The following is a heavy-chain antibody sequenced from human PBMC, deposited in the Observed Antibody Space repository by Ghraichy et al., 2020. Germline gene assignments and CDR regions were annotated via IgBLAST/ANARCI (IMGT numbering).Heavy chain of an antibody. CDR2: IYYSGST. V-gene: IGHV4-39*01. J-gene: IGHJ4*02. Sequence: SETLSLTCTVSGGSISSSSYYWGWIRQPPGKGLEWIGSIYYSGSTYYNPSLKSRVTISVDTSKNQFSLKLSSVTAADTAVYYCARFLGTIGGDYWGQGTLVTVSS. CDR3: ARFLGTIGGDY. D-gene: IGHD3-16*01. CDR1: GGSISSSSYY.